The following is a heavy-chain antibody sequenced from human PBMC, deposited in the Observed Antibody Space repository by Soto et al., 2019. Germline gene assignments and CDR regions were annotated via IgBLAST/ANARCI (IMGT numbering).Heavy chain of an antibody. J-gene: IGHJ5*02. V-gene: IGHV1-69*12. D-gene: IGHD2-2*01. CDR2: IIPLFGTA. CDR3: ARDLWRDAECTSTSCYYNWFDP. CDR1: GGTFSIYG. Sequence: QVQLVQSGAEVKKPGSSVRVSCKASGGTFSIYGISWVRRAPGQGLEWMGGIIPLFGTANYAQKFQGRVTVTADESRSTAYMELRTLRSEDTAVCYWARDLWRDAECTSTSCYYNWFDPWGQGTLVTVSS.